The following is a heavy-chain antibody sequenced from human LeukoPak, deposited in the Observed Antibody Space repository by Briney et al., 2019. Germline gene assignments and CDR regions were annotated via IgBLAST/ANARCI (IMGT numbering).Heavy chain of an antibody. V-gene: IGHV4-59*01. D-gene: IGHD3-3*01. CDR1: GGSISTYY. CDR2: IYHSGST. Sequence: SETLSLTCTVSGGSISTYYWNWIRQPPGKGLEWIGYIYHSGSTNYNPSLQSRVTISVDTSKNQFSLNLNSVTAADTAVYYCARPRTYYDFWRGYPPFDYWGQGTLVTVSS. J-gene: IGHJ4*02. CDR3: ARPRTYYDFWRGYPPFDY.